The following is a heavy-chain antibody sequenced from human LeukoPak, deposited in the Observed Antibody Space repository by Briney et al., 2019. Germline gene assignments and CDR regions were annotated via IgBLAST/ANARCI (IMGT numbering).Heavy chain of an antibody. J-gene: IGHJ4*02. CDR2: INPSGGGST. Sequence: ASVKVSCKASGYTFTSYAMNWVQQAPGQGLEWMGIINPSGGGSTTYAQKFQGRVTMTRDTSTSTLYMELRGLKSDDTAVYFCAGGIVVPGLLDYWGQGTLVTVSS. V-gene: IGHV1-46*01. CDR1: GYTFTSYA. D-gene: IGHD6-19*01. CDR3: AGGIVVPGLLDY.